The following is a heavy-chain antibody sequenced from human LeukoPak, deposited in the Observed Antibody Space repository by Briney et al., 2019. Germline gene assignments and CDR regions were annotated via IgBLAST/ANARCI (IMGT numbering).Heavy chain of an antibody. D-gene: IGHD3-22*01. Sequence: SETLSLTCAVYGGSFSGYYWSWIRQPPGKGLEWIGEINHSGSTNYNPSLKSRVTISVDTSKNQFSLKLSSVTAADTAVYYCARGPYDSSGMYYFDYWGQGTLVTVSS. V-gene: IGHV4-34*01. J-gene: IGHJ4*02. CDR3: ARGPYDSSGMYYFDY. CDR2: INHSGST. CDR1: GGSFSGYY.